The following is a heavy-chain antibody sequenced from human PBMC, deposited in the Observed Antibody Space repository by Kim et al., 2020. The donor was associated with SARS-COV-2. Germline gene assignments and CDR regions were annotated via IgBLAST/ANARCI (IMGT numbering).Heavy chain of an antibody. CDR3: ARRIAAAGTCLAY. CDR2: MNPNSGNT. J-gene: IGHJ4*02. D-gene: IGHD6-13*01. V-gene: IGHV1-8*01. CDR1: GYTFSNYD. Sequence: ASVKVSCKASGYTFSNYDINWVREATGQGLEWMGWMNPNSGNTGYAQKFQGRVTMTRNTSISTAYMELSSLTSDDTAVYYCARRIAAAGTCLAYWGQRTLVTVSS.